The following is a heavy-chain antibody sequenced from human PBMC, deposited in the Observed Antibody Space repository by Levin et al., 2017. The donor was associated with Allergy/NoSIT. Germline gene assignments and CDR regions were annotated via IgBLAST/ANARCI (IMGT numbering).Heavy chain of an antibody. CDR3: ARFQRPFGYSYGFYGMDV. D-gene: IGHD5-18*01. Sequence: GGSLRLSCAASGFTFSSYAMHWVRQAPGKGLEWVAVISYDGSNKYYADSVKGRFTISRDNSKNTLYLQMNSLRAEDTAVYYCARFQRPFGYSYGFYGMDVWGQGTTVTVSS. CDR1: GFTFSSYA. J-gene: IGHJ6*02. V-gene: IGHV3-30*04. CDR2: ISYDGSNK.